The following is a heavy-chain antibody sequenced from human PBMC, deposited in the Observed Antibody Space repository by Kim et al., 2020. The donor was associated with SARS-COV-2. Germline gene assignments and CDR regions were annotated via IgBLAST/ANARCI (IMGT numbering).Heavy chain of an antibody. CDR2: ISWNSGSI. CDR3: AKGSGYDLVYYGMDV. V-gene: IGHV3-9*01. CDR1: GFTFDDYA. D-gene: IGHD5-12*01. Sequence: GGSLRLSCAASGFTFDDYAMHWVRQAPGKGLEWVSGISWNSGSIGYADSVKGRFTISRDNAKNSLYLQMNSLRAEDTALYYCAKGSGYDLVYYGMDVWGQGTTVTVSS. J-gene: IGHJ6*02.